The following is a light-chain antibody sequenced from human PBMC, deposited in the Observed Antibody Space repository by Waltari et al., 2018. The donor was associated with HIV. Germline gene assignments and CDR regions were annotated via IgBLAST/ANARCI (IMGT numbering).Light chain of an antibody. J-gene: IGKJ5*01. V-gene: IGKV1-9*01. CDR2: AAS. Sequence: DIQLTQSPSFLSASVGDRVTITCRASQGISSYLAWYQQKPGKAPKLLIYAASALQSGVPSRFSGSGSGTVFTLTISSLRPEDFATYYCQQLNSYPITFGQGTRLEIK. CDR1: QGISSY. CDR3: QQLNSYPIT.